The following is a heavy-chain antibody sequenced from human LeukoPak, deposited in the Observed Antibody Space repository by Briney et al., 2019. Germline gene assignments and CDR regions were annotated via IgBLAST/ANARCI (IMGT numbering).Heavy chain of an antibody. D-gene: IGHD6-6*01. J-gene: IGHJ5*02. CDR2: IYYSGST. CDR3: ARARHGEAARPLGWFDP. V-gene: IGHV4-39*07. CDR1: GGSISSSSYY. Sequence: SETLSLTCTVSGGSISSSSYYWGWIRQPPGKGLEWIGSIYYSGSTYYNPSLKSRVTISVDTSKNQFSLKLSSVTAAGTAVYYCARARHGEAARPLGWFDPWGQGTLVTVSS.